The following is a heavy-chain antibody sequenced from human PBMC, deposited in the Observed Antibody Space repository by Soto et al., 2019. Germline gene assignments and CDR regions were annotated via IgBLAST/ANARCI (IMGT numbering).Heavy chain of an antibody. V-gene: IGHV5-51*01. CDR2: IYPGDSDT. J-gene: IGHJ3*02. CDR3: ARDIPTEYYYDSSGYRGTHAFDI. Sequence: GESLKISCKGSGYSFTSYWIGWVRQMPGKGLEWMGIIYPGDSDTRYSPSFQGQVTISADKSISTAYLQWSSLKASDTAMYYCARDIPTEYYYDSSGYRGTHAFDIWGQGTMVTVSS. CDR1: GYSFTSYW. D-gene: IGHD3-22*01.